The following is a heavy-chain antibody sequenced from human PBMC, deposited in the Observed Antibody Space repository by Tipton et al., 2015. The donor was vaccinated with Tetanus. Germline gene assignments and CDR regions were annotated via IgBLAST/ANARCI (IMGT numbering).Heavy chain of an antibody. V-gene: IGHV3-23*01. J-gene: IGHJ6*01. D-gene: IGHD3-10*01. CDR1: AITFSTYA. Sequence: SLRLSCVDSAITFSTYAMSWVRQAPGKGLEWVSGISSSGGSTYYADSVKGRFTISSDNSKNTLFLQMNSLRAEVTAVYFCANMETYFYHGRDVCGQGATVTVSS. CDR2: ISSSGGST. CDR3: ANMETYFYHGRDV.